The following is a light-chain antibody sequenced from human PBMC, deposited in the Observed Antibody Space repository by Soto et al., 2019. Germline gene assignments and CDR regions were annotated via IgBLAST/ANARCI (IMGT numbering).Light chain of an antibody. Sequence: IQLTQSPSSLSASVGDRVTITCRASQDIRRYLAWYQQKAGEAPKLLIYGVSTLQSGVPSRFSGIVSGTDFTLTISRVQPDDFATYYCQMLYNSPFTLGPGTKVDIK. CDR1: QDIRRY. V-gene: IGKV1-9*01. CDR3: QMLYNSPFT. J-gene: IGKJ3*01. CDR2: GVS.